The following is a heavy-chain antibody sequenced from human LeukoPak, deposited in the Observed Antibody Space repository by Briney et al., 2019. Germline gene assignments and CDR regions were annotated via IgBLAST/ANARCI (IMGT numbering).Heavy chain of an antibody. V-gene: IGHV1-46*01. D-gene: IGHD5-24*01. CDR1: GYTFTSYY. Sequence: ASVKVSCKASGYTFTSYYVHWVRQAPGQGLEWMGIINPSGGSTSYAQKFQGRVTMNRDTSTSTVYMELSSLRSEDTAVYYCASEGEMADYTGASIPPHDAFDIWGQGTMVTVSS. CDR3: ASEGEMADYTGASIPPHDAFDI. J-gene: IGHJ3*02. CDR2: INPSGGST.